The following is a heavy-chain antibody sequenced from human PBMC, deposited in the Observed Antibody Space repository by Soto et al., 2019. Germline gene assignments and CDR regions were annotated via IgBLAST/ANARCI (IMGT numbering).Heavy chain of an antibody. CDR2: IYYSGST. J-gene: IGHJ5*02. CDR3: AGAISSDWFDP. Sequence: QVQLQESGPGLVKPSETLSLTCTVSGGSISSYYWSWIRQPPGKGLEWIGYIYYSGSTNYNPSLKYRVTISVATSKNQFSLKLRSVTAADTAVYYCAGAISSDWFDPWGQGTLVTVSS. CDR1: GGSISSYY. D-gene: IGHD3-3*02. V-gene: IGHV4-59*01.